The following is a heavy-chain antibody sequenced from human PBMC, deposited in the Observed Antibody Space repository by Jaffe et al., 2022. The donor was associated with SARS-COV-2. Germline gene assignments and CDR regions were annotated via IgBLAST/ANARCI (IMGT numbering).Heavy chain of an antibody. V-gene: IGHV1-2*02. CDR2: INPNSGGT. CDR3: ARLGGIAVAGTFNWFDP. J-gene: IGHJ5*02. CDR1: GYTFTGYY. Sequence: QVQLVQSGAEVKKPGASVKVSCKASGYTFTGYYMHWVRQAPGQGLEWMGWINPNSGGTNYAQKFQGRVTMTRDTSISTAYMELSRLRSDDTAVYYCARLGGIAVAGTFNWFDPWGQGTLVTVSS. D-gene: IGHD6-19*01.